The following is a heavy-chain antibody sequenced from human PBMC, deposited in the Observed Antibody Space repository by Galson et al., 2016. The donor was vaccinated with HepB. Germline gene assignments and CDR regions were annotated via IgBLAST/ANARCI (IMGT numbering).Heavy chain of an antibody. D-gene: IGHD3-22*01. CDR2: IYHSGTT. CDR1: GGSVSSSNW. CDR3: ETSGRYYDSIGPA. V-gene: IGHV4-4*02. J-gene: IGHJ4*02. Sequence: SETLSLTCAVSGGSVSSSNWWSWVRQAPGKGLEWIGEIYHSGTTNYNPSLKSRVTISVDKSKNQFSLELNSVTAADTAVYYCETSGRYYDSIGPAWGQGTLVTGSS.